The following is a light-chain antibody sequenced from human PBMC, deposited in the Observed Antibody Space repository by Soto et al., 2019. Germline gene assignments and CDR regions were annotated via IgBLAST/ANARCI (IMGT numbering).Light chain of an antibody. Sequence: QSALTQPASVSGSPGQAITISCTGTSSDVGGYNYVSWYQQHPGKAPKLMIYEVSNRPSGVSDRFSASKSGASSSLAITGLQTEDEADYYCQSYDNGLSGWVFGGGTKLTVL. CDR2: EVS. J-gene: IGLJ3*02. CDR1: SSDVGGYNY. V-gene: IGLV2-14*01. CDR3: QSYDNGLSGWV.